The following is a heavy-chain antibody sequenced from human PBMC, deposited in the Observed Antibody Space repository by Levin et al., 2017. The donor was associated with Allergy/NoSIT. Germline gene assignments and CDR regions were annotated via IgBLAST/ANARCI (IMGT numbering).Heavy chain of an antibody. J-gene: IGHJ5*02. Sequence: ASVKVSCKASGYTFTSYYMHWVRQAPGQGLEWMGIINPSGGSTSYAQKFQGRVTMTRDTSTSTVYMELSSLRSEDTAVYYCARARRIAAPPGGNWFDPWGQGTLVTVSS. CDR3: ARARRIAAPPGGNWFDP. V-gene: IGHV1-46*01. CDR2: INPSGGST. D-gene: IGHD6-13*01. CDR1: GYTFTSYY.